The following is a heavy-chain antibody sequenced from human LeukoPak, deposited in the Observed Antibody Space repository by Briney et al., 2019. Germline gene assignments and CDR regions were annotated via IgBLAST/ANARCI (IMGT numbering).Heavy chain of an antibody. Sequence: GGSLRLSCAASGFTFSDYYMTWIRQAPGKGMEWISYISTSAGTIYYADSVKDRFTISRDNAKNSLYMQMNSLRDEDTAVYYCARDAIDSSGFDFDYWGQGTLVTVSS. V-gene: IGHV3-11*01. D-gene: IGHD3-22*01. CDR1: GFTFSDYY. CDR2: ISTSAGTI. CDR3: ARDAIDSSGFDFDY. J-gene: IGHJ4*02.